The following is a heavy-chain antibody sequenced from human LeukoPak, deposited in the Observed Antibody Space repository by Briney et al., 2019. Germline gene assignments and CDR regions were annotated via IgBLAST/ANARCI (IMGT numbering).Heavy chain of an antibody. D-gene: IGHD2-2*01. V-gene: IGHV4-59*01. Sequence: PSETLSLTCTVSGGSISSYYWSWIRQPPGKGLEWIGYIYYSGSTNYNPSLKSRVTISVDTSKNQFSLKLSSVTAADTAVYYCARELSSTSFLLEYWGQGTLVTVSS. J-gene: IGHJ4*02. CDR3: ARELSSTSFLLEY. CDR1: GGSISSYY. CDR2: IYYSGST.